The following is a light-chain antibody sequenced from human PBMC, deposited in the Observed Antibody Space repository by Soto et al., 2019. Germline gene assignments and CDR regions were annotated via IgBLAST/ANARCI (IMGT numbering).Light chain of an antibody. CDR3: NSYTSSSTHV. CDR1: SSDVGGHNH. Sequence: QSALTQPASVSGSPGQSITISCTGSSSDVGGHNHVSWYQQHPGEAPKLIIYEVGHRPSGVSDRSSGSKSGNTASLTISGFQAEDEADYYCNSYTSSSTHVFGTGTKVTVL. V-gene: IGLV2-14*01. J-gene: IGLJ1*01. CDR2: EVG.